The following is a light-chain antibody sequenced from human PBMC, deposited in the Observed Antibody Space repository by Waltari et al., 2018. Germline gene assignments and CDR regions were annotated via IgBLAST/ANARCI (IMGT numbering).Light chain of an antibody. Sequence: QSALTQPAAMSGSPGQSITMSCTGTSADIGIYNYVSWYQHHQGEAPKLIIFDVTKRPSGISYRFSGSKSGNTASLSISWLQTEDEGHYYCSSHTTTSTFVFGGGTKLTVL. J-gene: IGLJ2*01. CDR1: SADIGIYNY. V-gene: IGLV2-14*03. CDR3: SSHTTTSTFV. CDR2: DVT.